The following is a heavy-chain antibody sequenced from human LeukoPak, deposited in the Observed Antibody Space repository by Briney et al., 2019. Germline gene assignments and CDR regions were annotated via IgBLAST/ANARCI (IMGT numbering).Heavy chain of an antibody. CDR3: ARDYYDSSNMGPDY. D-gene: IGHD3-22*01. V-gene: IGHV3-21*01. CDR1: GFPFSTYS. J-gene: IGHJ4*02. CDR2: ISSSSSYI. Sequence: PGGSLRLSCAASGFPFSTYSMNWVRQAPGKGLEWVSSISSSSSYIYYADSVKGRFTISRDNAKNSLYLQMNSLRAEDTAVYYCARDYYDSSNMGPDYWGQGTLVTVSS.